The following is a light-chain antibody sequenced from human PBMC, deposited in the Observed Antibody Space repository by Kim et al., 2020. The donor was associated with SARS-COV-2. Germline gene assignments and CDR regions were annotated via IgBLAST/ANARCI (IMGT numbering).Light chain of an antibody. V-gene: IGLV2-8*01. CDR3: SSYAGSNNLV. CDR1: SSDVGGYTY. J-gene: IGLJ3*02. Sequence: GQSVTISCTGTSSDVGGYTYVSWYQQHPGKAPKLMIYEDSKRPSGVPDRFSGSKSGNTASLTVSGLQAEDEADYYCSSYAGSNNLVFGGGTKLTVL. CDR2: EDS.